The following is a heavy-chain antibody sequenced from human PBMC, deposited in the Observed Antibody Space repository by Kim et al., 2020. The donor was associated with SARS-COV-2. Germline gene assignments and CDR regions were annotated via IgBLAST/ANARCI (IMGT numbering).Heavy chain of an antibody. V-gene: IGHV4-34*01. CDR2: INHSGST. J-gene: IGHJ1*01. D-gene: IGHD2-2*01. CDR3: ARGGGAKSSTSKKLSYFQH. CDR1: GGSFSGYY. Sequence: SETLSLTCAVYGGSFSGYYWSWIRQPPGKGLEWIGEINHSGSTNYNPSLKSRVTISVDTSKNQFSLKLSSVTAADTAVYYCARGGGAKSSTSKKLSYFQHWGQGTLVTVSS.